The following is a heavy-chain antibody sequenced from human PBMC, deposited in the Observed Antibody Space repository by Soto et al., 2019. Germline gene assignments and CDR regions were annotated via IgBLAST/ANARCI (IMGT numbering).Heavy chain of an antibody. CDR2: IYPDDSDT. Sequence: GESLKISCKTYGYNFPIYWIAWVRQMPGKGLEWMGVIYPDDSDTRYSPSFQGQVTISADKSTGTAYLQWSSLKASDTAVHYCARPEGRYFYDARGYYRHWGQGTLVTVSS. D-gene: IGHD3-3*01. CDR3: ARPEGRYFYDARGYYRH. V-gene: IGHV5-51*01. CDR1: GYNFPIYW. J-gene: IGHJ4*02.